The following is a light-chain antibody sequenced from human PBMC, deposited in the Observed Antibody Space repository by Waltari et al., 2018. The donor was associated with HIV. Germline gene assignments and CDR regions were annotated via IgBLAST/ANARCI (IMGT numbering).Light chain of an antibody. CDR3: AAWDDSLSASYV. J-gene: IGLJ1*01. CDR2: RDN. Sequence: SVLTQPPSASGTPGQRVTISCSGSSFNIGRNFVSWYPQLPGTDPKVLIFRDNQRPSGVPDRFSGSKSGASASLAISGLRSEDEADYYCAAWDDSLSASYVFGPGTKVTVL. CDR1: SFNIGRNF. V-gene: IGLV1-47*01.